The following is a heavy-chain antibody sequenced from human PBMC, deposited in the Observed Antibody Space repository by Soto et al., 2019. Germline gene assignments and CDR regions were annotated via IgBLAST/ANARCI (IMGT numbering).Heavy chain of an antibody. V-gene: IGHV3-48*01. CDR3: AREEAMIAAAGTPYYYYMDV. D-gene: IGHD6-13*01. J-gene: IGHJ6*03. CDR1: GFTFSNSP. Sequence: GGSLRLSCAASGFTFSNSPMNWVRQAPGKGLEWVSYISSSSSTIYYADSVKGRFTISRDNARNSLYLQMNSLRPEDTAVYYCAREEAMIAAAGTPYYYYMDVWGKGTTVTVSS. CDR2: ISSSSSTI.